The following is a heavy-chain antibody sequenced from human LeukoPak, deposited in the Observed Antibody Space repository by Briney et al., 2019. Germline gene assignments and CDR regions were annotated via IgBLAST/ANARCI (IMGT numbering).Heavy chain of an antibody. J-gene: IGHJ5*02. CDR2: IYYSGST. D-gene: IGHD2-2*01. CDR1: GGSISSGGYY. V-gene: IGHV4-31*03. CDR3: ARTDCSSTSCKKLGFDP. Sequence: SQTLSLTCTVSGGSISSGGYYWSWIRQHPGKGLEWIGYIYYSGSTYYNPSLKSRFTISVDTSKNQFSLKLSSVTAADTAVYYCARTDCSSTSCKKLGFDPWGQGTLVTVSS.